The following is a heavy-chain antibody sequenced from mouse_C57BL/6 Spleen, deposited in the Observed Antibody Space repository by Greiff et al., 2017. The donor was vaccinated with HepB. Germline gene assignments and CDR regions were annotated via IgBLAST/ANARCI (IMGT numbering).Heavy chain of an antibody. V-gene: IGHV1-82*01. CDR1: GYAFSSSW. Sequence: QVQLQQSGPELVKPGASVKISCKASGYAFSSSWMNWVKQRPGKGLEWIGRIYPGDGDTNYNGKFKGKATLTADKSSSTAYMQLSSLTSEDSAVYFCARGLITTVVAEYFDVWGTGTTVTVSS. D-gene: IGHD1-1*01. J-gene: IGHJ1*03. CDR2: IYPGDGDT. CDR3: ARGLITTVVAEYFDV.